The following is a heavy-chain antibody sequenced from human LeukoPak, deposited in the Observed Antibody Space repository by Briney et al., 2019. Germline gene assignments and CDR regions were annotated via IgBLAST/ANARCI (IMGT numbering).Heavy chain of an antibody. CDR2: IYYSGST. D-gene: IGHD3-22*01. CDR3: ARAGSGYPYYYYYMDV. CDR1: GGSISSSSYY. J-gene: IGHJ6*03. V-gene: IGHV4-39*07. Sequence: MSSETLSLTCTVSGGSISSSSYYWGWIRQPPGKGLEWIGSIYYSGSTYYNPSLKSRVTISVDTSKNQFSLKLSSVTAADTAVYYCARAGSGYPYYYYYMDVWGKGTTVTVSS.